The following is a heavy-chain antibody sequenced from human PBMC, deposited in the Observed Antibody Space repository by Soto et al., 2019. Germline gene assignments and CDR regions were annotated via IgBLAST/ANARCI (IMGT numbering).Heavy chain of an antibody. CDR2: IYWNGDT. Sequence: QITLKESGPTLVKPTQTLTLTCSFSGFSLNTSGVGVGWVRQPPGKALEWLTLIYWNGDTRYSPSLKSRLTVTQHTSRNQVALTMTNMDPVDTATYYCTHLPPFADYNFHQWGQVTLVTVAS. V-gene: IGHV2-5*01. CDR3: THLPPFADYNFHQ. D-gene: IGHD4-4*01. J-gene: IGHJ4*01. CDR1: GFSLNTSGVG.